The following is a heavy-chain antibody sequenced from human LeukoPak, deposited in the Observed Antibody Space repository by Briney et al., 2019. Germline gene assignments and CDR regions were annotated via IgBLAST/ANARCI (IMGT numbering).Heavy chain of an antibody. Sequence: GGSLRLSCAASGFTFSSYAMSWVRQAPGKGLEWVSAISGSGGSTYYADSVKGRFTISRDNSKNTLYLQMNSLRAEDTAVYYCARVEQWLGEIDYWGQGTLVTVSS. V-gene: IGHV3-23*01. D-gene: IGHD6-19*01. CDR3: ARVEQWLGEIDY. J-gene: IGHJ4*02. CDR1: GFTFSSYA. CDR2: ISGSGGST.